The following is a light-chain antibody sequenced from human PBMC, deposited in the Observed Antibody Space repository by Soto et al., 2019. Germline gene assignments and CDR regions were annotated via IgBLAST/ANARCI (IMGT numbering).Light chain of an antibody. CDR3: MQALQTPWT. V-gene: IGKV2-28*01. J-gene: IGKJ1*01. CDR1: QSLLYSNGYNY. CDR2: LGS. Sequence: DIVMTQSPLSLPVTPGEPASISCRSSQSLLYSNGYNYLDWYLQKPGQSPQLLIYLGSNRASGVPDRFSGSGSGTGFKLKISRVEAEDVGVYYCMQALQTPWTFGQGTKVEIK.